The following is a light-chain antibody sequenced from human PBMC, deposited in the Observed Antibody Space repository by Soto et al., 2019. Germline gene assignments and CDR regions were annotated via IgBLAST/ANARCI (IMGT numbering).Light chain of an antibody. V-gene: IGKV3-15*01. Sequence: EIVMTQSPATLSVSQVERATLSCRASQSVSSNLAWYQQKPGQAPRLLIYGASTRATGIPARFSGSGSGTEFTLTISSLQSEDFAVYYCQQYNNWPRTFGQGTKLEIK. J-gene: IGKJ2*01. CDR1: QSVSSN. CDR3: QQYNNWPRT. CDR2: GAS.